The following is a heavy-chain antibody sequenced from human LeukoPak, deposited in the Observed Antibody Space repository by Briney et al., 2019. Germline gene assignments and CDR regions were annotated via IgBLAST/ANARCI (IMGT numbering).Heavy chain of an antibody. CDR3: ARKTRYSYAADY. V-gene: IGHV1-18*01. J-gene: IGHJ4*02. Sequence: ASVKVSCKASGYTFTSYGISWVRQAPGQGLEWMGWISAYNGNTNYAQKLQGRVTMTTDTSTSTAYMELSSLRSEDTAVYYCARKTRYSYAADYWGQGTLVTVSS. CDR1: GYTFTSYG. CDR2: ISAYNGNT. D-gene: IGHD5-18*01.